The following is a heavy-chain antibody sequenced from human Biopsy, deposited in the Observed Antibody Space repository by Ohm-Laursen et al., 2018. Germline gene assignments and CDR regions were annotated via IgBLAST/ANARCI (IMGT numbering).Heavy chain of an antibody. CDR3: ARDTKWLASGPIDY. V-gene: IGHV1-69*06. CDR2: IIPLFGTT. CDR1: GDSFTSYA. J-gene: IGHJ4*02. D-gene: IGHD3-22*01. Sequence: GSSVKVSCKASGDSFTSYAISWVRQAPGQGLERMGGIIPLFGTTNYAQKFQGRVTITADKSTGTAYMDLSSLRSEYTAVYYCARDTKWLASGPIDYWGQGALVTVSS.